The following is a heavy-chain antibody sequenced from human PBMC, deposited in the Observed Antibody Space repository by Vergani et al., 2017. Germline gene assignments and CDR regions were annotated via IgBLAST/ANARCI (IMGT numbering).Heavy chain of an antibody. CDR2: ISWNGETK. CDR3: VRGPLPAIPAMFDS. CDR1: GFTFTAHG. V-gene: IGHV3-20*04. Sequence: EVQLLESGGGSAQPGESLRLSCVASGFTFTAHGLNWVRQVPGKGLEWVSEISWNGETKNYADSVQGRFIISRDNAKNSLYLQMRTLRPEDTALYYCVRGPLPAIPAMFDSWGQGTLVTVSS. J-gene: IGHJ4*02. D-gene: IGHD2-2*01.